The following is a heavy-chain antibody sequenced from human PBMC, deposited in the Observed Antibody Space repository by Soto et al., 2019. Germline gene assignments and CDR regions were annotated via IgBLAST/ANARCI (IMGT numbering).Heavy chain of an antibody. CDR1: GGSFSGYY. D-gene: IGHD1-1*01. V-gene: IGHV4-34*01. CDR3: ASHPLNWSDADS. CDR2: INHSGST. Sequence: SETLSLTCAVYGGSFSGYYWSWIRQPPGKGLEWIGEINHSGSTNYNPSLKSRLSMSVDTSKNQFSLTMKSVTAADTGVYYCASHPLNWSDADSWGQGVLVTVSS. J-gene: IGHJ4*02.